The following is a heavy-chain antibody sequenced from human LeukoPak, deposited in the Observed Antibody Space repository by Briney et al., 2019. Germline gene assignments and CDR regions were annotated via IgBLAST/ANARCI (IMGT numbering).Heavy chain of an antibody. J-gene: IGHJ3*02. D-gene: IGHD3-22*01. CDR1: GFTFSSYW. CDR2: ISGSGGST. CDR3: AHYYDSWGGAFDI. Sequence: GGSLRLSCAASGFTFSSYWMHWVRQAPGKGLEWVSAISGSGGSTYYADSVKGRFTISRDNSKNTLYLQMNSLRAEDTAVYYCAHYYDSWGGAFDIWGQGTMVTVSS. V-gene: IGHV3-23*01.